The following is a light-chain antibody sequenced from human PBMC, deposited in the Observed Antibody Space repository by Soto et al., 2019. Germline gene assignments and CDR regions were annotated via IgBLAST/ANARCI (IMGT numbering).Light chain of an antibody. Sequence: QSVLTHPPSVSGSPGQRGTISCTGTASSIAARYDVHWYQQIPGKAPKLLIYGNNNRPSGVPDRFSASKSGISASLAITGLQADDEADYYCQSYDNSLNEWVFGGGTQLTVL. CDR2: GNN. CDR1: ASSIAARYD. V-gene: IGLV1-40*01. CDR3: QSYDNSLNEWV. J-gene: IGLJ3*02.